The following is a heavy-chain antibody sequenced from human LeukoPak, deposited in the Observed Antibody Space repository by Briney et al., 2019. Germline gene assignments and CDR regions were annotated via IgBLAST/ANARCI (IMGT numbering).Heavy chain of an antibody. CDR3: ARTSIAVAFDY. D-gene: IGHD6-19*01. CDR1: GGSISSSSYY. CDR2: IYYSGST. V-gene: IGHV4-39*01. Sequence: PSETLSLTCTVSGGSISSSSYYWGWIRQPPGTGLEWIGSIYYSGSTYYNPSLKSRVTISVDTSKNQFSLKLSSVTAADTAVYYCARTSIAVAFDYWGQGTLVTVSS. J-gene: IGHJ4*02.